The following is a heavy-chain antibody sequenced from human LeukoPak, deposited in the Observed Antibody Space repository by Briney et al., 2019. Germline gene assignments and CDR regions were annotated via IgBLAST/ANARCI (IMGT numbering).Heavy chain of an antibody. CDR2: IWYDGSNK. CDR1: GFTFSSYG. CDR3: ARDRIAARRSWFDP. V-gene: IGHV3-33*01. J-gene: IGHJ5*02. Sequence: GSLRLSCAASGFTFSSYGMHWVRQAPGKGLEWVAVIWYDGSNKYYADSVKGRFTISRDNSKNTLYLQMNSLRAEDTAVYYCARDRIAARRSWFDPWGQGTLVTVSS. D-gene: IGHD6-6*01.